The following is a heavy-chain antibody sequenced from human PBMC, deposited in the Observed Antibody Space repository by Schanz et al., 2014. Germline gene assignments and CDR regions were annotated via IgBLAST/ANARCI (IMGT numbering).Heavy chain of an antibody. CDR1: GFTFSNNW. J-gene: IGHJ4*02. V-gene: IGHV3-74*01. Sequence: LLVESGGGLVQPGGSLRLSCAASGFTFSNNWMHLFRQGPWKGLSWVARSDGEGSDTSYADSVKGRFTISRDNARNTVSLQMNSLRADDTAVYYCARDRVQYSSGWYSDSWGQGTLVTVSS. D-gene: IGHD6-19*01. CDR2: SDGEGSDT. CDR3: ARDRVQYSSGWYSDS.